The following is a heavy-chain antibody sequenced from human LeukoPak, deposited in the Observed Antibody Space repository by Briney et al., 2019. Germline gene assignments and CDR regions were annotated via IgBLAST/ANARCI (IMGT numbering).Heavy chain of an antibody. Sequence: SETLSLTCAVYGGSFSGYYWSWIRQPPGKGLEWIGEINHSGSTNYNPSLKSRVTISVDTSKNQFSLKLSSVTAADTAVYYCARDRDGYNDYDYWGQGTLVTVSS. CDR1: GGSFSGYY. D-gene: IGHD5-24*01. CDR3: ARDRDGYNDYDY. V-gene: IGHV4-34*01. J-gene: IGHJ4*02. CDR2: INHSGST.